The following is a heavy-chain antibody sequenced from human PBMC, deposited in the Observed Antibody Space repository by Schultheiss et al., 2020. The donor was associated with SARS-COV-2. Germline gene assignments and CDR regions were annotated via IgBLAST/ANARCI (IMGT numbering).Heavy chain of an antibody. CDR3: ARTGDSSGRYEATNRDWFDP. CDR1: GYTLTELS. D-gene: IGHD6-19*01. Sequence: ASVKVSCKVSGYTLTELSMHWVRQAPGKGLEWMGIINPSGGSTSYAQKFQGRVTMTTDTSTSTAYMELRSLRSDDTAVYYCARTGDSSGRYEATNRDWFDPWGQGTLVTVSS. CDR2: INPSGGST. V-gene: IGHV1-46*01. J-gene: IGHJ5*02.